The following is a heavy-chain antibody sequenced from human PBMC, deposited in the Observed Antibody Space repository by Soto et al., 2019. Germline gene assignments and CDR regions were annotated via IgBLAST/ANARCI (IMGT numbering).Heavy chain of an antibody. Sequence: QVQLVQSGAEVKKPGSSVKVSCKASGGTFSSSAFSWVRQAPGQGLEWMGGIIPLFRTPDYGQRFQGRVTITADESAVTVSMELRGLRSEDTAVYFCARDKGRQQLGGNYYYITDIWGQGTTVTVSS. V-gene: IGHV1-69*12. CDR3: ARDKGRQQLGGNYYYITDI. CDR1: GGTFSSSA. D-gene: IGHD3-3*02. CDR2: IIPLFRTP. J-gene: IGHJ6*02.